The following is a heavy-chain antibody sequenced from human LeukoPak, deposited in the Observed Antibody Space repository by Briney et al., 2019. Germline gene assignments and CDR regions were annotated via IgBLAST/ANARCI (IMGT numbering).Heavy chain of an antibody. D-gene: IGHD5-12*01. CDR3: ARDKGVATFRY. CDR1: GFTFSSYV. Sequence: GGSLRLSCAASGFTFSSYVMNWVRQAPGKGLEWVSSISSSSSYIYYADSVKGRFTISRDNAKNSLCLQMNSLRAEDTAVYYCARDKGVATFRYWGQGTLVTVSS. V-gene: IGHV3-21*01. CDR2: ISSSSSYI. J-gene: IGHJ4*02.